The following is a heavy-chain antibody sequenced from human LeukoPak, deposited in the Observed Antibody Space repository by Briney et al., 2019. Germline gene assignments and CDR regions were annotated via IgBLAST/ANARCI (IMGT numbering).Heavy chain of an antibody. CDR1: EALNGYA. V-gene: IGHV3-21*04. J-gene: IGHJ6*03. CDR2: ISSSGSNM. CDR3: ARCALGVWADNYYMDV. Sequence: GGALRASCSASEALNGYAMSWVRQAPGMGREWVASISSSGSNMYYADSVRGRFIISRDNAKKSLSLDMNSLTSHDTAISYRARCALGVWADNYYMDVWGTGTTVIVSS. D-gene: IGHD3-16*01.